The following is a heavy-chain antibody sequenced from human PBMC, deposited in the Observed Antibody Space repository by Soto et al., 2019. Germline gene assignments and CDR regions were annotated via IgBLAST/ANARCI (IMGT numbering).Heavy chain of an antibody. D-gene: IGHD6-13*01. CDR3: ARGRGSSWYRDYYYYGMDV. CDR1: GGSFSGYY. V-gene: IGHV4-34*01. CDR2: INHSGST. Sequence: SETLSLTCAVYGGSFSGYYWSWIRQPPGKGLEWIGEINHSGSTNYNPSLKSRVTIPVDTSKNQFSLKLSSVTAADTAVYYCARGRGSSWYRDYYYYGMDVWAQGTTVTV. J-gene: IGHJ6*02.